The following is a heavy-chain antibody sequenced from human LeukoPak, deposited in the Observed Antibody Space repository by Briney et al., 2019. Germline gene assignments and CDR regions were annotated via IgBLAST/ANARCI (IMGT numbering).Heavy chain of an antibody. CDR2: ISGSGGST. CDR1: GFTFSDYA. CDR3: AKSVESAVTTNPYFDF. Sequence: GGSLRLSCEASGFTFSDYAMSRVRQALGRGLKWVSVISGSGGSTYNADSVKGRFTISRDNSKNILYLQMNSLRAEDTAVYYCAKSVESAVTTNPYFDFWGQGALVTVSS. V-gene: IGHV3-23*01. J-gene: IGHJ4*02. D-gene: IGHD4-17*01.